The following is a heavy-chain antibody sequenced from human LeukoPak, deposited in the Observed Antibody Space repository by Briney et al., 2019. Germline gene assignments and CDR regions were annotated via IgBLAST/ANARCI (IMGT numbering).Heavy chain of an antibody. D-gene: IGHD3-16*02. CDR1: GGSFSGYY. V-gene: IGHV4-34*01. J-gene: IGHJ5*02. CDR3: ARGYRSFDP. Sequence: SETLSLTCAVYGGSFSGYYWSWIRQPPGKGLEWIGEINHSGSTNYNPSLKSRVTISVDTSKNQFSLKLSSVTAADTAVYYRARGYRSFDPWGQGTLVTVSS. CDR2: INHSGST.